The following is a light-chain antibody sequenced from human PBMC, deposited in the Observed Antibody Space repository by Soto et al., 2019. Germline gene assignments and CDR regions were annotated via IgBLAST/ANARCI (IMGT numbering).Light chain of an antibody. V-gene: IGKV3-11*01. CDR1: QSVSSY. CDR3: QQRSNLIT. CDR2: DAS. Sequence: EIVLTKSPATLSLSPGERATLSCRASQSVSSYLAWYQQKPGQAPRLLIYDASNRATGIPARFSGSGSGTDFTLTISSLEPEDSALYYCQQRSNLITFGQGTRLEI. J-gene: IGKJ5*01.